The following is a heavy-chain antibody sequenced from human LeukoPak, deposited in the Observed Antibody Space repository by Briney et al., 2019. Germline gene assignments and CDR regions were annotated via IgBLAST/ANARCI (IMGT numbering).Heavy chain of an antibody. V-gene: IGHV3-66*01. CDR3: ARGGGGSYYAMIDY. D-gene: IGHD1-26*01. CDR2: IYSGGST. Sequence: GGSLRLSCAASEFSVGSNYMTWVRQAPGKGLEWVSLIYSGGSTYYADSVKGRFTISRDNSKNTLYLQMNSLRAEDTAVYYCARGGGGSYYAMIDYWGQGTLVTVSS. CDR1: EFSVGSNY. J-gene: IGHJ4*02.